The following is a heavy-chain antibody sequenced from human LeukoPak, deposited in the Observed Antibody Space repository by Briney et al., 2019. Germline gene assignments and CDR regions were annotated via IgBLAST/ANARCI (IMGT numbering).Heavy chain of an antibody. Sequence: GGSLRLSCAASGFSISDDSMTWVRQAPGKGLEWVSFISITVSYIYYADSVEGRFSISKDNAKNSLYLQMNSLRAEDMAVYYCARAISEESIWGQGTLVTVSS. J-gene: IGHJ4*02. CDR1: GFSISDDS. CDR3: ARAISEESI. V-gene: IGHV3-21*01. D-gene: IGHD3-10*01. CDR2: ISITVSYI.